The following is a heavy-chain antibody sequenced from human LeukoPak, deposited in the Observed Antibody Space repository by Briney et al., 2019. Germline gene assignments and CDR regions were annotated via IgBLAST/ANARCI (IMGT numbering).Heavy chain of an antibody. Sequence: GGSLRLSCAASGFTFSDHYMSWIRQAPGKGLEWVSVIYSGGSTYYADSVKGRFTISRDNSKNTLYLQMNSLRAEDTAVYYCARVAPYDFWSGYYYFDYWGQGTLVTVSS. D-gene: IGHD3-3*01. CDR1: GFTFSDHY. CDR3: ARVAPYDFWSGYYYFDY. J-gene: IGHJ4*02. CDR2: IYSGGST. V-gene: IGHV3-53*01.